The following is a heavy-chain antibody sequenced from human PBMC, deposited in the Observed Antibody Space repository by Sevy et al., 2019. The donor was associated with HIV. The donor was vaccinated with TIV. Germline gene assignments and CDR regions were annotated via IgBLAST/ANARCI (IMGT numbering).Heavy chain of an antibody. J-gene: IGHJ2*01. D-gene: IGHD3-22*01. CDR1: GFTFSSYG. CDR2: IWFDGRNQ. Sequence: GGSLRLSCAASGFTFSSYGMNWVRQAPGKGLEWVAVIWFDGRNQYYSESVKGRFTISRDNAKNTLYLQMNSLRVEDTAVYYCARELSGDYYDSSGYRFFDLWGRGTLVTVSS. V-gene: IGHV3-33*01. CDR3: ARELSGDYYDSSGYRFFDL.